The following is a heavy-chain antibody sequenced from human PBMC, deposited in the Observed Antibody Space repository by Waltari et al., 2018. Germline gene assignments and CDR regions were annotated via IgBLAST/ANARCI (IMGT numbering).Heavy chain of an antibody. CDR2: IYHSGST. J-gene: IGHJ3*02. Sequence: QVQLQESGPGLVKPSETLSLTCAVSGYSIGSGYYWGWIRQPPGKGLEWIGSIYHSGSTYYNPSLKSRVTISVDTSKNQFSLKLSSVTAADTAVYYCARGLVRGGAFDIWGQGTMVTVSS. CDR1: GYSIGSGYY. CDR3: ARGLVRGGAFDI. D-gene: IGHD2-21*01. V-gene: IGHV4-38-2*01.